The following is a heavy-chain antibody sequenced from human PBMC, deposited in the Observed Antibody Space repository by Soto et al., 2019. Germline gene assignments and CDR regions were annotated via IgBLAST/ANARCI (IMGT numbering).Heavy chain of an antibody. CDR2: IKQDGSEI. CDR3: ARDGVLWFGESKSEY. V-gene: IGHV3-7*01. D-gene: IGHD3-10*01. Sequence: EVQLVESGGGLVQPGRSLRLSCAASGFTFSNYWMSWVRQAPGKGLEWVANIKQDGSEIYYVDSMKGRFTISRDNAKNSLYLQMNSPRAEDTAVYYCARDGVLWFGESKSEYWGQGTLVTVSS. J-gene: IGHJ4*02. CDR1: GFTFSNYW.